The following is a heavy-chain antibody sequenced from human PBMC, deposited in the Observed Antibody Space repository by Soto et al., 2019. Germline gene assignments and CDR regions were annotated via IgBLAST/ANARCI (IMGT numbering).Heavy chain of an antibody. J-gene: IGHJ4*02. V-gene: IGHV3-33*01. CDR2: IWYDGSNK. CDR1: GLTFSSYG. CDR3: ASAYCSGGSCYPTILDY. Sequence: QVQLVESGGGVVQPGRSLRLSCAASGLTFSSYGMHWVRRAPGKGLEWVAVIWYDGSNKYYADSVKGRFTISRDDSKNTLYLQMNSLGAEDTAVYYCASAYCSGGSCYPTILDYWGQGTLVTVSS. D-gene: IGHD2-15*01.